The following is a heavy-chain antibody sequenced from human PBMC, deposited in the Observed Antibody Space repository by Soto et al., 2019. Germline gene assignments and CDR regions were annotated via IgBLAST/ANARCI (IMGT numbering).Heavy chain of an antibody. CDR2: IYYSGST. D-gene: IGHD2-15*01. CDR1: GGSISSYY. Sequence: PSETLSLTCTVSGGSISSYYWSWIRQPPGKGLEWVGYIYYSGSTNYNTSRKSRVTISVDTSKNQFSLKLNSVTAADTAVYYCARAPVVTKYFDYWGQGTPVTVSS. V-gene: IGHV4-59*01. CDR3: ARAPVVTKYFDY. J-gene: IGHJ4*02.